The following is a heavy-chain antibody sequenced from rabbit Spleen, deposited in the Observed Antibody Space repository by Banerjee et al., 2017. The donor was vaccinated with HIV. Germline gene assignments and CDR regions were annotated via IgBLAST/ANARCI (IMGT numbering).Heavy chain of an antibody. D-gene: IGHD2-1*01. V-gene: IGHV1S47*01. J-gene: IGHJ4*01. CDR3: VRDQAGDADYGPYGWNL. CDR2: SDPLFGST. CDR1: GASFNDRDV. Sequence: EQLEESAGGLVKPDGSLTLTCNASGASFNDRDVMCWARQAPGKGLEWIGYSDPLFGSTDYASGVNGRFASSSHNGQNTLYLQLSSLTAADTATYFCVRDQAGDADYGPYGWNLWGPGTRVTV.